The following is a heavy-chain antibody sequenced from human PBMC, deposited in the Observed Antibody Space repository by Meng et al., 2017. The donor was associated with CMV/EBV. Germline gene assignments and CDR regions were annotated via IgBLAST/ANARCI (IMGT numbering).Heavy chain of an antibody. J-gene: IGHJ6*02. CDR2: ISGSGGST. CDR3: AKESVGSSWYYYGMDV. D-gene: IGHD6-13*01. V-gene: IGHV3-23*01. CDR1: GFTFSSYA. Sequence: LSLTCAASGFTFSSYAMSWVRQAPGKGLEWVSAISGSGGSTYYADSAKGRFTISRDNSKNTLYLQMNSLRAEDTAVYYCAKESVGSSWYYYGMDVWGQGTTVTVSS.